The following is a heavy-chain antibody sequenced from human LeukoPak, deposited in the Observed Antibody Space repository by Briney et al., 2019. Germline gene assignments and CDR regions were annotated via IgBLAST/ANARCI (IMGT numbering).Heavy chain of an antibody. CDR2: IYYSGST. Sequence: SETLALTCTVSGGPISSYYWSWIRQPPGKGLEWIGYIYYSGSTNYNPSLKSRVTISVDTSKNQFSLKLSSVTAADTAVYYCARYTTSFLAMDVWGQGATVTVSS. J-gene: IGHJ6*02. CDR1: GGPISSYY. CDR3: ARYTTSFLAMDV. D-gene: IGHD1-26*01. V-gene: IGHV4-59*01.